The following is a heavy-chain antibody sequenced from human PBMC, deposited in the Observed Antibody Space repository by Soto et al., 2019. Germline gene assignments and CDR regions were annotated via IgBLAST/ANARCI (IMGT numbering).Heavy chain of an antibody. CDR2: IYYSGST. V-gene: IGHV4-30-4*01. CDR3: ASSHYYDSSGYYPLDY. Sequence: QVQLQESGPGLVKPSQTLSLTCTVSGGSISSGDYYWSWIRQPPGKGLEWIGYIYYSGSTYYNPSLKSVVTISVDTSKNQFSQQLSSVTAADTAVYYCASSHYYDSSGYYPLDYWGQGTLVTVSS. CDR1: GGSISSGDYY. J-gene: IGHJ4*02. D-gene: IGHD3-22*01.